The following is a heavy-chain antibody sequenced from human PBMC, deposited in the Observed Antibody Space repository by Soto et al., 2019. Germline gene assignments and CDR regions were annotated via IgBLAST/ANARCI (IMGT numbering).Heavy chain of an antibody. CDR3: ARDLRKQLWTIDC. CDR1: GYTFTGYY. CDR2: INPQTGGT. V-gene: IGHV1-2*02. J-gene: IGHJ4*02. D-gene: IGHD5-18*01. Sequence: ASVKVSCKASGYTFTGYYIHWVREAPGQGLEWMGWINPQTGGTSYAQKFQGRVTLSRDTSINTAYLELSRLRFDDAAVYFCARDLRKQLWTIDCWGQGTLVTVSS.